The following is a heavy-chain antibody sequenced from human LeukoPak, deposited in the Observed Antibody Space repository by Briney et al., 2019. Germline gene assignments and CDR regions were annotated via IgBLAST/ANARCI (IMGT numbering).Heavy chain of an antibody. D-gene: IGHD2-15*01. J-gene: IGHJ4*02. CDR3: ARVDGSPDC. V-gene: IGHV1-2*02. CDR1: GYTFTDYY. Sequence: ASVKVSCKASGYTFTDYYIHWVRQAPGQGLEWMGWMDPKSGETNHAQRFQGRVIMTRDTSITTAYMELSRLRSEDTAVYFCARVDGSPDCWGQGTLVTVSS. CDR2: MDPKSGET.